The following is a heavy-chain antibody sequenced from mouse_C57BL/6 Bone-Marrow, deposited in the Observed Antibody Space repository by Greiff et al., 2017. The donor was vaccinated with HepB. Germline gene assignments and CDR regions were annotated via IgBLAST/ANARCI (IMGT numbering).Heavy chain of an antibody. Sequence: EVQLQQSGPELVKPGASVKISCKASGYSFTDYNMNWVKQSNGKSLEWIGVINPNYGTTSYNQKFKGKATLTADKSSSTAYMQFSSLTSEDSAIYYCACYDYDVRFFAYWGQGTLVTVSA. J-gene: IGHJ3*01. V-gene: IGHV1-39*01. CDR1: GYSFTDYN. CDR3: ACYDYDVRFFAY. CDR2: INPNYGTT. D-gene: IGHD2-4*01.